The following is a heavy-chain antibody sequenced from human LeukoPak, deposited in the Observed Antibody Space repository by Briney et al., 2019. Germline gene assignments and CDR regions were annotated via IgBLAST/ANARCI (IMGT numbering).Heavy chain of an antibody. D-gene: IGHD2-2*01. J-gene: IGHJ6*03. CDR3: AREDIVVVPAAIGGAYYYYMDV. CDR1: GGSISSYY. Sequence: SETLSLTCTVSGGSISSYYWSWIRQPAGKGLEWIGRIYTSGSTNYNPSLKSRVTMSVDTSKNQFSLKLSSVTAADTAVYYCAREDIVVVPAAIGGAYYYYMDVWGKGTTVTVSS. V-gene: IGHV4-4*07. CDR2: IYTSGST.